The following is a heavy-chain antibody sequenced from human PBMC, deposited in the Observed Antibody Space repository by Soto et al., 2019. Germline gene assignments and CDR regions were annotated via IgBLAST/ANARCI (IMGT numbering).Heavy chain of an antibody. D-gene: IGHD3-3*01. V-gene: IGHV4-30-2*01. CDR3: ARWSPLYGMDV. Sequence: QLQLQESGSGLVKPSQTLSLMCDVSGGSITRGGYSWSWIRQLPGKGLEWLGYIYDNGNTYYNASLKSRVTISVDRSKNQFSLSLPSVTAADTAVYSCARWSPLYGMDVWGQGATVTVSS. CDR2: IYDNGNT. CDR1: GGSITRGGYS. J-gene: IGHJ6*02.